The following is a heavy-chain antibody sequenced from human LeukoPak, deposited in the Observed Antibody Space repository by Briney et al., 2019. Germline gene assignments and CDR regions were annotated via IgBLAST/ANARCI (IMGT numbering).Heavy chain of an antibody. Sequence: GGALRLSWSAPGFTLSDYYIRWVRPAPGEGVGGVSYISSSGSTIYYADSVKGRFTISRDNAKNSLYLQMNSLRAEDTAVYYCAIGYSYGHGIDYWGQGTLVTVSS. V-gene: IGHV3-11*01. D-gene: IGHD5-18*01. J-gene: IGHJ4*02. CDR3: AIGYSYGHGIDY. CDR1: GFTLSDYY. CDR2: ISSSGSTI.